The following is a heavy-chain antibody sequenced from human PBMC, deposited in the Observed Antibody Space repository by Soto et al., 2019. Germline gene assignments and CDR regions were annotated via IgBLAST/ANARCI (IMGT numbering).Heavy chain of an antibody. D-gene: IGHD3-3*01. V-gene: IGHV3-23*01. J-gene: IGHJ4*02. CDR3: AKDRAKAYDFWSGYEIGDFDY. Sequence: GGSLRLSCAASGFTFSSYAMSWVRQAPGKGLEWVSAISGSGGSTYYADSVKGRFTISRDNSKNTLYLQMNSLRAEDTAVYYCAKDRAKAYDFWSGYEIGDFDYWGQGTLVTVSS. CDR2: ISGSGGST. CDR1: GFTFSSYA.